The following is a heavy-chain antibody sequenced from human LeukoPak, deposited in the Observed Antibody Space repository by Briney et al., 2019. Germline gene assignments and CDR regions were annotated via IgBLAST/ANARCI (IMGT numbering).Heavy chain of an antibody. Sequence: PSETLSLTCAVYGGSFSGYYWSWIRQPPGKGLEWIGEINHSGSTNYNPSLKSRVTISVDTSKNQFSLKLSSVTAADAAVYYCARTLSSTVTTRSFDYWGQRTLVTVSS. D-gene: IGHD4-17*01. V-gene: IGHV4-34*01. CDR2: INHSGST. CDR1: GGSFSGYY. J-gene: IGHJ4*02. CDR3: ARTLSSTVTTRSFDY.